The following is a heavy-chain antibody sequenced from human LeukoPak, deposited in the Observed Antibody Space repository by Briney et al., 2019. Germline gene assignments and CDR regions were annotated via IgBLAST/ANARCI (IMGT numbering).Heavy chain of an antibody. CDR3: ARRLHYFDY. D-gene: IGHD2-21*02. CDR2: IRYSGTT. Sequence: SETLSLTCTVSGGSISSTYDHWDWIRQSPGKGLEWLGSIRYSGTTYYNPSLKGRVTMFVDTSNNQFSLRLRSVTAADTAVYYCARRLHYFDYWGQGSLVTVSS. J-gene: IGHJ4*02. V-gene: IGHV4-39*01. CDR1: GGSISSTYDH.